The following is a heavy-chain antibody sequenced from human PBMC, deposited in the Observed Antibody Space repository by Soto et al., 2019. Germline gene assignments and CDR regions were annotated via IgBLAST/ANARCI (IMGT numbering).Heavy chain of an antibody. CDR3: ARGGTSTTYWGLFYN. V-gene: IGHV6-1*01. CDR2: TYYRSKWYN. Sequence: SQTLSLTCAISGDSVSSNSAAWNWIRQSPSRGLEWLGRTYYRSKWYNDYAVSVKSRITINPDTSKNQFSLQLNSVTPGDTAVYYCARGGTSTTYWGLFYNWGQGTRVTVSS. J-gene: IGHJ4*02. CDR1: GDSVSSNSAA. D-gene: IGHD7-27*01.